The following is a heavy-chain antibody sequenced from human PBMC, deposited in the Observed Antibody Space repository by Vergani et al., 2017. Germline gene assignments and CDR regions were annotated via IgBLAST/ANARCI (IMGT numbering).Heavy chain of an antibody. J-gene: IGHJ4*02. CDR1: GFTFDDYA. V-gene: IGHV3-9*01. CDR3: AREQWLPIDYFDC. D-gene: IGHD6-19*01. Sequence: EVQLVESGGGLVQPGRSLRLSCAASGFTFDDYAMHWVRQAPGKGLEWVSGISWNSGSIGYADSVKGRFTISRDNAKNSLYLQMNSLRSDDTAVYYCAREQWLPIDYFDCWGQGTLVTVSS. CDR2: ISWNSGSI.